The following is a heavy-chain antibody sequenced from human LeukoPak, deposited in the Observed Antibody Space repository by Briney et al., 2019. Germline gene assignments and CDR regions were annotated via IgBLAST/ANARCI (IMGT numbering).Heavy chain of an antibody. D-gene: IGHD6-19*01. Sequence: GGSLRLSCAASGFTFSTYAMHWVRQAPGKGLEWVAVISYDGSDKYYADSVKGRFTISRDNSKNTLYLQMNSLRAEDTAVYYCASSHSSGWYYFDYWGQGTLVTVSS. CDR2: ISYDGSDK. V-gene: IGHV3-30-3*01. J-gene: IGHJ4*02. CDR1: GFTFSTYA. CDR3: ASSHSSGWYYFDY.